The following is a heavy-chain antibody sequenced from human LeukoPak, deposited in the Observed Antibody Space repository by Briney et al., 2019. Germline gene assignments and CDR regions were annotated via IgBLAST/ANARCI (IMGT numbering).Heavy chain of an antibody. Sequence: SETLSLTCAVSGYSISSGYYWGWIRRPPGKGLEWIASIYNSGSTYYNPSLKSRVTISVGTSKNQFSLNLSSVTAADTAVYYCMRGYSYAYYFDYWGQGTLVTVSS. V-gene: IGHV4-38-2*01. J-gene: IGHJ4*02. D-gene: IGHD5-18*01. CDR2: IYNSGST. CDR3: MRGYSYAYYFDY. CDR1: GYSISSGYY.